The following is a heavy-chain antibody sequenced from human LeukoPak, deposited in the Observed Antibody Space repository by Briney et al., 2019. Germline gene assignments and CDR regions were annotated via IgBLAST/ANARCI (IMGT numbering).Heavy chain of an antibody. CDR3: ARDYGDYGYYYYYHMDV. CDR1: GFTFSSYS. Sequence: GGSLRLSCAASGFTFSSYSMNWVRQAPGKGLEWVSYISSSSSTIYYADSVKGRFTISRDNAKNSLYLQMNSLRAEDTAVYYCARDYGDYGYYYYYHMDVWGKGTTVTVSS. V-gene: IGHV3-48*01. CDR2: ISSSSSTI. D-gene: IGHD4-17*01. J-gene: IGHJ6*03.